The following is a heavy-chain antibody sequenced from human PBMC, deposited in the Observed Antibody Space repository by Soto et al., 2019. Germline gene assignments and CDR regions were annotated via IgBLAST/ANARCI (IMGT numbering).Heavy chain of an antibody. Sequence: QVQLEDSGPGLVKPSETLSLTFSVSGTSISSHYWIWIRQPPGKGLEWIGFVYRSGSANYNHSLKSRVTLSLDTSKNHFYLKVKSVTAADPAVYYCARHLTTVWHFDPWGPGTLVTVSS. CDR2: VYRSGSA. J-gene: IGHJ5*02. V-gene: IGHV4-59*08. D-gene: IGHD4-17*01. CDR3: ARHLTTVWHFDP. CDR1: GTSISSHY.